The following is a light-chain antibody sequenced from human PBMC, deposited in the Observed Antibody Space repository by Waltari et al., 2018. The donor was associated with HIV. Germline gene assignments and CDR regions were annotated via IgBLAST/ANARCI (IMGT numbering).Light chain of an antibody. V-gene: IGLV1-44*01. CDR1: DSNIGSNT. CDR3: ATWDDRDDNLSSFYV. Sequence: QSVLTQPPSASGTPGQRVTISCSGRDSNIGSNTVHWYQQLPGMAPKLLIFRDNQRPLGVPDRFSGSKSGTSASLDISGLQSEDEADYYCATWDDRDDNLSSFYVFATGTKVTVL. CDR2: RDN. J-gene: IGLJ1*01.